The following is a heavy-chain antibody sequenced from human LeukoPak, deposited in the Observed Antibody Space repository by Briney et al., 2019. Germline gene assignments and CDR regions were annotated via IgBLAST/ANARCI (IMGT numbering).Heavy chain of an antibody. J-gene: IGHJ4*02. CDR1: GGSLSGYY. CDR2: INHSGST. V-gene: IGHV4-34*01. Sequence: SETLSLTCAVYGGSLSGYYWSWIRQPPGKGLEWIGEINHSGSTNYNPSLKSRVTISVDTSKNQFSLKLSSVTAADTAVYYCARGFWSGYSFDYWGQGTLVTVSS. D-gene: IGHD3-3*01. CDR3: ARGFWSGYSFDY.